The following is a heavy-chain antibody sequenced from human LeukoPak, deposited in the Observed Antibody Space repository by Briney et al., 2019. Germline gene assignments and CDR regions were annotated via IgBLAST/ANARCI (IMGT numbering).Heavy chain of an antibody. J-gene: IGHJ4*02. CDR3: ARRDDFWSGTSFDY. CDR1: GGSISSYY. D-gene: IGHD3-3*01. Sequence: SETLSLTCTVSGGSISSYYWGWTRQPPGKGLEWIGSIYYSGSTYYNPSLKSRVTISVDTSKNQFSLKLSSVTAADTAVYYCARRDDFWSGTSFDYWGQGTLVTVSS. V-gene: IGHV4-39*01. CDR2: IYYSGST.